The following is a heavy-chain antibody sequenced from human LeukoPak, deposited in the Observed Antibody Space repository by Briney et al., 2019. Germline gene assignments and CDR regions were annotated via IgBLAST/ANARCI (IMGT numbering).Heavy chain of an antibody. CDR1: GFTFSSYA. CDR2: ISGSGGST. CDR3: AKDKGGSGYYYTIDY. V-gene: IGHV3-23*01. D-gene: IGHD3-22*01. Sequence: PGGSLRLSCAASGFTFSSYAMSWVRQAPGKGLEWVSAISGSGGSTYYADSVKGRFTISRDNSKNTLYLQMNSLRAEDTAVYYCAKDKGGSGYYYTIDYWGQGTLVTVSS. J-gene: IGHJ4*02.